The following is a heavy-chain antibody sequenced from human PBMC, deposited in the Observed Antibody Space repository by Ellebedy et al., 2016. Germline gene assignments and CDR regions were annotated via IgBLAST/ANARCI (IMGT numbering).Heavy chain of an antibody. Sequence: GGSLRLSXATSGFTFSNYAMSWVRQAPGKGLEWVSGISGSGGRTYHADSVKGRFTISRDNFKNTLYLEMNSLRAEDTAVYYCAKDDGYSLDYWGQGTLITVSS. CDR1: GFTFSNYA. V-gene: IGHV3-23*01. CDR3: AKDDGYSLDY. J-gene: IGHJ4*02. CDR2: ISGSGGRT. D-gene: IGHD5-18*01.